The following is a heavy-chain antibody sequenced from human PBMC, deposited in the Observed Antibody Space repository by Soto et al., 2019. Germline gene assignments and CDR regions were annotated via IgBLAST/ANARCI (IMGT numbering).Heavy chain of an antibody. D-gene: IGHD3-16*01. CDR1: GGSFSGYY. CDR2: INHSGNT. CDR3: ARWGY. J-gene: IGHJ4*02. Sequence: SETVSLTCSVYGGSFSGYYWNWIRQSPGKGLEWIGEINHSGNTNYNPSLKSRVTISVDTSKNKFSLKLSSVTAADTAVYYCARWGYCGKGTLVAV. V-gene: IGHV4-34*01.